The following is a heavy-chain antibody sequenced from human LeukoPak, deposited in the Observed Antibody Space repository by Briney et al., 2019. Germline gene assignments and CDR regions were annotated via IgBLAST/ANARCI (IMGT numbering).Heavy chain of an antibody. Sequence: SETLSLTCAVYGGSFSGYYWSWIRQPPGKGLEWIGEINHSGSTNYNPSLKSRVTISVDTSKNQFSLKLSSVTAADTAVYYRARGGPAYYDFWSGPYANWFDPWGQGTLVTVSS. D-gene: IGHD3-3*01. J-gene: IGHJ5*02. CDR2: INHSGST. V-gene: IGHV4-34*01. CDR3: ARGGPAYYDFWSGPYANWFDP. CDR1: GGSFSGYY.